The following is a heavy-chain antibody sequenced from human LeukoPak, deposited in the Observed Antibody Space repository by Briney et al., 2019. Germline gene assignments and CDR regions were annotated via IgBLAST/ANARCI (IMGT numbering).Heavy chain of an antibody. D-gene: IGHD5-24*01. Sequence: PGGSVRLSCAASGFTFSSYWMHWVRQAPGKGLEWVAVISYDGTNKYYADSVKGRFTISRDNSKNTLYLQMNSLRAEDTAVYYCARDGVQMATVRGYYFDYWGQGTLVTVSS. CDR2: ISYDGTNK. V-gene: IGHV3-30-3*01. CDR1: GFTFSSYW. J-gene: IGHJ4*02. CDR3: ARDGVQMATVRGYYFDY.